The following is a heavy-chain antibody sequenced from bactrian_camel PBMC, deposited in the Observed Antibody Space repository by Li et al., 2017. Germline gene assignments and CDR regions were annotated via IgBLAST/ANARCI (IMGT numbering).Heavy chain of an antibody. CDR3: TADPIPCVFGLASPNFNY. CDR2: VSSDSST. D-gene: IGHD1*01. V-gene: IGHV3S55*01. Sequence: HVQLVESGGGSVQSGESLRLSCAASGFTFDDHDMGWYRQAPECELVSTVSSDSSTYYADSVKGRFTIFRDNSARTLSLQLNSLEVEDTAMYYCTADPIPCVFGLASPNFNYWGQGTQVTVS. CDR1: GFTFDDHD. J-gene: IGHJ4*01.